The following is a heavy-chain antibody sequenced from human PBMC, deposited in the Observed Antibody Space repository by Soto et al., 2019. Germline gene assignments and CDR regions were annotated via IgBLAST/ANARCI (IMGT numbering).Heavy chain of an antibody. CDR1: GFTFSSYA. Sequence: GGSQRLSCAASGFTFSSYAMSWVRQAPGKGLEWVSAISGSGGSTYYADSVKGRFTISRDNSKNTLYLQMNSLRAEDTAVYYCAKVVVPAAKNAPFDYWGQGTLVTVSS. D-gene: IGHD2-2*01. CDR2: ISGSGGST. V-gene: IGHV3-23*01. CDR3: AKVVVPAAKNAPFDY. J-gene: IGHJ4*02.